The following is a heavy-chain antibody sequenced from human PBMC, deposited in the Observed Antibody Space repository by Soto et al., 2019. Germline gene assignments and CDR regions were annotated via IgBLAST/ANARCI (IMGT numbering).Heavy chain of an antibody. Sequence: GGSLRLSYAASGFTVSSNYMSWVRQAPGKGLEWVSVIYSGGSTYYADSVKGRFTISRDNSKNTLYLQMNSLRAEDTAVYYCAREGGIAAAGTDYYYYGMDVWGQGTTVTVSS. V-gene: IGHV3-66*01. CDR1: GFTVSSNY. D-gene: IGHD6-13*01. CDR2: IYSGGST. J-gene: IGHJ6*02. CDR3: AREGGIAAAGTDYYYYGMDV.